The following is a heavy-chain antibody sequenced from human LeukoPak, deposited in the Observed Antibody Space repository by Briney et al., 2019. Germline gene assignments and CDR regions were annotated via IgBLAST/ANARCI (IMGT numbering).Heavy chain of an antibody. J-gene: IGHJ5*02. CDR2: INAGNGNT. CDR1: GYTFTSYA. V-gene: IGHV1-3*01. D-gene: IGHD3-10*02. Sequence: ASVKVSCKASGYTFTSYAMHWVRQAPGQRLEWMGWINAGNGNTKYSQKFQGRVTITRDTSASTAYMELSSLRSEDTAVYYCARPPPITMIGGESFDPWGQGTLVTVSS. CDR3: ARPPPITMIGGESFDP.